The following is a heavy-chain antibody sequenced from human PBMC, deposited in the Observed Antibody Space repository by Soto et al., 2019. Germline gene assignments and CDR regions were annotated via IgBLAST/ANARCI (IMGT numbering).Heavy chain of an antibody. CDR2: TNAGNGNT. V-gene: IGHV1-3*01. D-gene: IGHD2-21*01. Sequence: GASVKVSCKASGYTFTSYAMHWVRQAPGQRLEWMGWTNAGNGNTKYSQKFQGRVTITRDTSASTAYMELSSLRSEDTAVYYCARSIVVVNAIDYWGQGTLVTVSS. CDR1: GYTFTSYA. CDR3: ARSIVVVNAIDY. J-gene: IGHJ4*02.